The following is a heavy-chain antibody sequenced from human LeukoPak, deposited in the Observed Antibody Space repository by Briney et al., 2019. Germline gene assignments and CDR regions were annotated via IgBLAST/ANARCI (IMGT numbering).Heavy chain of an antibody. V-gene: IGHV3-23*01. CDR3: AKHTGGYGSGSHYY. J-gene: IGHJ4*02. CDR1: GFTFSSYA. Sequence: GGSLRLSCAASGFTFSSYAMSWVRQAPGKGLEWVSAISGSGGSTYYADSVKGRFAISRDNSKNTLYLQMNSLRAEDTAVYYCAKHTGGYGSGSHYYWGLGTLVTVSS. CDR2: ISGSGGST. D-gene: IGHD3-10*01.